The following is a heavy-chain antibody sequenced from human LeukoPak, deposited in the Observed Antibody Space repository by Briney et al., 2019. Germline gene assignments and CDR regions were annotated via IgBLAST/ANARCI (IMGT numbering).Heavy chain of an antibody. J-gene: IGHJ4*02. CDR3: QEDDYYDASGYRD. V-gene: IGHV3-30*18. Sequence: GGSLRLSCGASVFTFSSYGMQWVRPAPGKGLEGVAVISYDVGKKYYADSVKCRFTISRDNSKNTLYLQMNSLRAEDAAVYYCQEDDYYDASGYRDWGQGTLVTVSS. D-gene: IGHD3-22*01. CDR2: ISYDVGKK. CDR1: VFTFSSYG.